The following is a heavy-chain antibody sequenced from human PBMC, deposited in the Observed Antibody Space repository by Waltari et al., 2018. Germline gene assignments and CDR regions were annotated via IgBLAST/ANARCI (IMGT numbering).Heavy chain of an antibody. CDR1: GYSIRSGYY. CDR3: ARAVVQGVIMARDYFDY. V-gene: IGHV4-38-2*02. CDR2: MYYSGST. J-gene: IGHJ4*02. D-gene: IGHD3-10*01. Sequence: QVQLQESGPGLVKPSETLSLTCTVSGYSIRSGYYWGWIRQPPGKGLEWIGSMYYSGSTYYNPSLKSRVTISVDTPKNQFSLKVSSVTAADTAVYYCARAVVQGVIMARDYFDYWGQGTLVTVSS.